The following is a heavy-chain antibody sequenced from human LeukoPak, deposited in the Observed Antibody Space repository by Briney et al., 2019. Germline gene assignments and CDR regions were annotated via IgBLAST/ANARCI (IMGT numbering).Heavy chain of an antibody. CDR1: GFTFSSYG. Sequence: GGSLRLSCAASGFTFSSYGIHWVRQAPGKGLEWVSSISSSSSYIYYADSVKGRFTISRDNAKNSLYLQMNSLRAEDTAVYYCARIAAAGFRWFDPWGQGTLVTVSS. D-gene: IGHD6-13*01. CDR2: ISSSSSYI. J-gene: IGHJ5*02. V-gene: IGHV3-21*01. CDR3: ARIAAAGFRWFDP.